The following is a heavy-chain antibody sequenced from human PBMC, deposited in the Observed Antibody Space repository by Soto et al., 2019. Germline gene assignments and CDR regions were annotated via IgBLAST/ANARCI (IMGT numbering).Heavy chain of an antibody. CDR2: ISYDGSNK. V-gene: IGHV3-30*18. J-gene: IGHJ6*02. Sequence: GGSLRLSCAASGFTFSSYGMHWVRQAPGKGLEWVAVISYDGSNKYYADSVKGRFTISRDNSKNTLYLQMNSLRAEDTAVYYCAKDLGYCSSTSCLFYYYYGMDVWGQGTTVTVS. CDR3: AKDLGYCSSTSCLFYYYYGMDV. D-gene: IGHD2-2*01. CDR1: GFTFSSYG.